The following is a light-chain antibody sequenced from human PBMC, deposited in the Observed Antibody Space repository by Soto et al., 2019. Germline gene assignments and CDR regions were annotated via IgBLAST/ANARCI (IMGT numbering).Light chain of an antibody. CDR1: QSISNS. Sequence: ILLTQSPSTLSLSPGERATLSCRASQSISNSLAWYQQKPGQAPRLLIYGASSRATGIPERFSGSGSGTEFTLTISRLEPEHSAVYYCQQYGTPFGQGTKVDIK. J-gene: IGKJ1*01. V-gene: IGKV3-20*01. CDR3: QQYGTP. CDR2: GAS.